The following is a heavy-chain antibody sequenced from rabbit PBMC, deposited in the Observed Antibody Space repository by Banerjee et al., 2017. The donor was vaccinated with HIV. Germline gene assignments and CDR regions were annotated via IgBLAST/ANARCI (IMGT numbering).Heavy chain of an antibody. CDR2: IDPVFGST. V-gene: IGHV1S7*01. D-gene: IGHD6-1*01. Sequence: QLKESGGGLVQPGGSLKLSCKASGFDFSSYYMSWVRQAPGKGLEWIGYIDPVFGSTYYASWVNGRFTISSHNAQNTLYLQLNSLTAADTATYFCARDLGDAGYAGYGYAYFNLWGPGTLVTVS. J-gene: IGHJ4*01. CDR1: GFDFSSYY. CDR3: ARDLGDAGYAGYGYAYFNL.